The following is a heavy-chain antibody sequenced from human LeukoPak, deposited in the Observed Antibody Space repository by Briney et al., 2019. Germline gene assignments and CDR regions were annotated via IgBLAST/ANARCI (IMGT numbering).Heavy chain of an antibody. D-gene: IGHD3-3*01. CDR3: AKGTPNYTALLSADSDFDY. J-gene: IGHJ4*02. Sequence: GGSLRLSCEASGFSFSNYDMHWVRQAPGKGLEWVAFIRYDGIKKFYVDSVKGRFTISRDNSKNTLYLQVNSLRTEDTAVYYCAKGTPNYTALLSADSDFDYWGQGTLVTVSS. CDR2: IRYDGIKK. V-gene: IGHV3-30*02. CDR1: GFSFSNYD.